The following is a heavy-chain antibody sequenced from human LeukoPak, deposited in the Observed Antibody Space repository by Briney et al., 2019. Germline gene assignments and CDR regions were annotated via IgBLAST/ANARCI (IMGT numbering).Heavy chain of an antibody. J-gene: IGHJ6*03. V-gene: IGHV5-51*01. CDR3: ARRSYSSRNYYMDV. CDR1: GYIFTSYW. Sequence: HGESLQISCKGSGYIFTSYWIGWVRQLPGKGLEWMGIIYPGDSDTRYSPSFQGQVTISADKSISTAYLQWSSLKASDTAMYYCARRSYSSRNYYMDVWGKGTTVTVSS. D-gene: IGHD3-10*01. CDR2: IYPGDSDT.